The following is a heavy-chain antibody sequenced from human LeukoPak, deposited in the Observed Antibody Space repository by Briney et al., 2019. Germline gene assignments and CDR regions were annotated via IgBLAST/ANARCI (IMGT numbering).Heavy chain of an antibody. Sequence: GGSLRLSCAASGFTFSSYSMNWVRQAPGKGLEWVSYISSSSSTIYYADSVKGRFTISRDNSKNTLYLQMNSLRAEDTAVCYCARDYYGSGSYYPTDYWGQGTLVTVSS. D-gene: IGHD3-10*01. J-gene: IGHJ4*02. CDR3: ARDYYGSGSYYPTDY. V-gene: IGHV3-48*01. CDR1: GFTFSSYS. CDR2: ISSSSSTI.